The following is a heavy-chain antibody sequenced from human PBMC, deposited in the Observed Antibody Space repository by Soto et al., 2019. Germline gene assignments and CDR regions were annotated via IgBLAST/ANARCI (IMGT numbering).Heavy chain of an antibody. CDR1: GFTFSSYS. J-gene: IGHJ2*01. Sequence: EVQLVESGGGLVKPGGSLRLSCAASGFTFSSYSMNWVRQAPGKGLEWVSSISSSSSYIYYADSVKGRFTISRDNAKNSLYLQMNSLRAEDTAVYDCARGHGAQHIVVVTASYWYFDLWGRGTLVTVSS. CDR2: ISSSSSYI. V-gene: IGHV3-21*01. CDR3: ARGHGAQHIVVVTASYWYFDL. D-gene: IGHD2-21*02.